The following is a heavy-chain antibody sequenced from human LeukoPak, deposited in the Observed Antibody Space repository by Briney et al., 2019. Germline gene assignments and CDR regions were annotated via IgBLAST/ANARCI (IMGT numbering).Heavy chain of an antibody. Sequence: GGSLRLSCAASGFTFSSYSMNWVRQAPGKGLEGVSYISSSSSTIYYADSVKGRFTISRDNAKNSLYLQMNSLRAEDTAVYYCARDHLSEQHPALPDYWGQGTLVTVSS. CDR1: GFTFSSYS. CDR2: ISSSSSTI. CDR3: ARDHLSEQHPALPDY. V-gene: IGHV3-48*04. J-gene: IGHJ4*02. D-gene: IGHD6-13*01.